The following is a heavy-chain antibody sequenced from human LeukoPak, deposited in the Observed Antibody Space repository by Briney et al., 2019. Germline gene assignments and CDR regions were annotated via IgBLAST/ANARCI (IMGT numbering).Heavy chain of an antibody. D-gene: IGHD1-7*01. CDR2: ISGSGGST. J-gene: IGHJ4*02. Sequence: GGSLRLSCAASGFTFDDYTMHWVRQTPGKGLEWVSAISGSGGSTYYADSVKGRFTISRDNSKNTLYLQMDSLRAEDTAVYYCAKDLDWNYRFDYWGQGTLVTVSS. CDR1: GFTFDDYT. CDR3: AKDLDWNYRFDY. V-gene: IGHV3-23*01.